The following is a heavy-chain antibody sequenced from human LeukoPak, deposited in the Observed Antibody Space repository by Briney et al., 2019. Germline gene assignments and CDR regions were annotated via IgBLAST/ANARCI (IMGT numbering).Heavy chain of an antibody. D-gene: IGHD3-22*01. Sequence: GGSLRLSCAASGFTFSSYDMHWVRQATGKGLEWVSAIGPAGDTYYPGSVKGRFTISRENAKNSLYLQMNSLRAGDTAVYYCASLLFLPTLIYDSSGYYLFDYWGQGTLVTVSS. CDR2: IGPAGDT. J-gene: IGHJ4*02. V-gene: IGHV3-13*01. CDR3: ASLLFLPTLIYDSSGYYLFDY. CDR1: GFTFSSYD.